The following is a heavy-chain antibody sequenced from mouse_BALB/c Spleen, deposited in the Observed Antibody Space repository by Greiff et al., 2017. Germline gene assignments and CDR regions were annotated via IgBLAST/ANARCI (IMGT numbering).Heavy chain of an antibody. D-gene: IGHD1-2*01. V-gene: IGHV5-4*02. CDR2: ISDGGSYT. J-gene: IGHJ1*01. Sequence: EVMLVESGGGLVKPGGSLKLSCAASGFTFSDYYMYWVRQTPEKRLEWVATISDGGSYTYYPDSVKGRFTISRDNAKNNLYLQMSSLKSEDTAMYYCARGYGYGYWYFDVWGAGTTVTVSS. CDR3: ARGYGYGYWYFDV. CDR1: GFTFSDYY.